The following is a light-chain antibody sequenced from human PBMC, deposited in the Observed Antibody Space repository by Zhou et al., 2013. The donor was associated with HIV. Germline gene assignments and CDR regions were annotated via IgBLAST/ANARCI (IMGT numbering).Light chain of an antibody. CDR1: QSITSY. J-gene: IGKJ1*01. V-gene: IGKV1-39*01. CDR2: AAS. CDR3: QQSYSTSRGTWT. Sequence: DIQMTQSPPSLSATIGDRVTITCRASQSITSYLNWFQHKPGKAPNLLIYAASTLQGGVPSRFSGSGSGTDFTLTITSLQPEDFATYYCQQSYSTSRGTWTFGQGTKVEIK.